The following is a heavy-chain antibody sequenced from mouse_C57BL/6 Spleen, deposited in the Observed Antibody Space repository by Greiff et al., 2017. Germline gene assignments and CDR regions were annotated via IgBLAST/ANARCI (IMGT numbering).Heavy chain of an antibody. V-gene: IGHV1-64*01. CDR2: IHPDSGST. CDR1: GYTFTSYW. CDR3: ARPPVYYDLAWFAD. Sequence: VQLQQPGAELVKPGASVKLSCKASGYTFTSYWMHWVKQRPGQGLEWIGMIHPDSGSTNYNEKFKSKATLTVDKSSSTAYMQLSSLTSEDSAVXYCARPPVYYDLAWFADWGQGTLVTVSA. J-gene: IGHJ3*01. D-gene: IGHD2-4*01.